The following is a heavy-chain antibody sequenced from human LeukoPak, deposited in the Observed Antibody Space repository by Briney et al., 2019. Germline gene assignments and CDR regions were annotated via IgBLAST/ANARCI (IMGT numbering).Heavy chain of an antibody. CDR2: ISAYNGNT. Sequence: ASVKVSCKASGYTFTSYGISWVRQAPGQGLEWMGWISAYNGNTNYAQKLQGRVTMTTDTSTSTAYMELRSLRSDDTAVYYCARDGRSIVVVTADGQPTDCWGQGTLVTVSS. D-gene: IGHD2-21*02. J-gene: IGHJ4*02. V-gene: IGHV1-18*01. CDR1: GYTFTSYG. CDR3: ARDGRSIVVVTADGQPTDC.